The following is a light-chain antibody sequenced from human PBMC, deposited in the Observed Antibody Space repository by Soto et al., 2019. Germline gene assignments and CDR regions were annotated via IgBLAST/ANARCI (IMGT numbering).Light chain of an antibody. CDR1: QSVSSNS. J-gene: IGKJ4*01. V-gene: IGKV3-20*01. CDR2: DAS. CDR3: QRYGSSPLT. Sequence: EIVLTQSPDTLPSSPGKRTTLSCRASQSVSSNSLAWYQQKPGQAPRFLIYDASSRATGIPDRFSGRGSGTDVTLTISRLEPEAFAVYYCQRYGSSPLTFGGGTKVEIK.